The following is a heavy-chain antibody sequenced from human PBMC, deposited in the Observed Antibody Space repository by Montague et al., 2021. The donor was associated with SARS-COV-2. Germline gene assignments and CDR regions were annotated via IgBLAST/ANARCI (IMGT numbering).Heavy chain of an antibody. CDR3: ARTSFYYYGSGSYHGPFDI. CDR2: IYYSGST. J-gene: IGHJ3*02. CDR1: GGSISTYS. D-gene: IGHD3-10*01. Sequence: SETLSLTCTVSGGSISTYSWSWIRQPPGKELEWIGYIYYSGSTNYNPSLTSRVTISVDTSKNQFSLKLSSVTAADTALYYCARTSFYYYGSGSYHGPFDIWGQETMVTVAS. V-gene: IGHV4-59*01.